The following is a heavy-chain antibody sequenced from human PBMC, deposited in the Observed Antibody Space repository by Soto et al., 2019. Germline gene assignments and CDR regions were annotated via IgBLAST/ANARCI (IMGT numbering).Heavy chain of an antibody. CDR1: EFTFSNYA. CDR3: AKNPGYYYDSTGYHFDY. V-gene: IGHV3-23*01. J-gene: IGHJ4*02. CDR2: ISYGGGTT. D-gene: IGHD3-22*01. Sequence: GGSLRLSCAASEFTFSNYAMSWVRQDPGKGLEWVSAISYGGGTTYYADSVKGRFTISRDNSKNTLYLQMNSLRAEDTAVYYCAKNPGYYYDSTGYHFDYWGQGTLVTVSS.